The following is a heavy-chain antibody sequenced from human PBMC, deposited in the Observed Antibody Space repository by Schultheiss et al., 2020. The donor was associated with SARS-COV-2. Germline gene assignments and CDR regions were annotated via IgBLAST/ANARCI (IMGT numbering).Heavy chain of an antibody. CDR3: ARVGWYGDNYYYGMDV. V-gene: IGHV3-19*01. Sequence: GGSLRLSCAASGFTVSSNYMSWVRQAPGKGLEWVSGVSWNGSRTHYADSVKGRFAISRDIARKFLHLQRNSLRAEDTAVYYCARVGWYGDNYYYGMDVWGQGTTVTVSS. J-gene: IGHJ6*02. D-gene: IGHD4-17*01. CDR2: VSWNGSRT. CDR1: GFTVSSNY.